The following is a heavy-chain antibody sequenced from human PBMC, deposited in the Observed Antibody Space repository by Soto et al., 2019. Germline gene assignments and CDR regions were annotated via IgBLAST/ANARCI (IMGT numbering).Heavy chain of an antibody. Sequence: GASVKVCCKASGYTFASYGRRWVRQAPGQGLEWMGWISAYNGNTNYAQKFQGWVTMTRDTSISTAYMELSRLRSDDTAVYYCARVGSTIFHFDYWGQGTLVTVSS. J-gene: IGHJ4*02. V-gene: IGHV1-18*01. CDR2: ISAYNGNT. CDR3: ARVGSTIFHFDY. CDR1: GYTFASYG. D-gene: IGHD3-3*01.